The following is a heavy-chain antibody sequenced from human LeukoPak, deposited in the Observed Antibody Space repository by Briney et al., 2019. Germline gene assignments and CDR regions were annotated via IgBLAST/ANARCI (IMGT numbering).Heavy chain of an antibody. CDR2: ISGSSSHI. CDR3: ARELTTVTTQGMDV. CDR1: GFPFIDYS. D-gene: IGHD4-11*01. Sequence: PGGSLRLSCAASGFPFIDYSMHGVRPAPGKGLEWVSSISGSSSHIYYADSVKGRFTISRDNAKNSLNLQMNSLRGEETAVYYCARELTTVTTQGMDVWGQGTTVTVSS. J-gene: IGHJ6*02. V-gene: IGHV3-21*01.